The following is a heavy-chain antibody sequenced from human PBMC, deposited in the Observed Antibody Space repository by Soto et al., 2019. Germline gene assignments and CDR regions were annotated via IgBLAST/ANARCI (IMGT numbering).Heavy chain of an antibody. J-gene: IGHJ5*02. D-gene: IGHD3-10*01. Sequence: SETLSLTCTVSGGSISSYYWSWIRQPPGKGLEWIGYIYYSGSTNYNPSLKSRVTISVDTSKNQFSLRLSSVTAADTAVYYCARDYYGSGSYNWFDPWGQGTLVTVSS. V-gene: IGHV4-59*01. CDR3: ARDYYGSGSYNWFDP. CDR1: GGSISSYY. CDR2: IYYSGST.